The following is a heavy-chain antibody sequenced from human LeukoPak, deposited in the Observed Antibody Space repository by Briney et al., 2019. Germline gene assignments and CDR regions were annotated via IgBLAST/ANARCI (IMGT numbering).Heavy chain of an antibody. Sequence: PGGSLRLSCAASGFTFSSYDMTWVRQAPGKGLEWVAFIRYDGSNKYYADSVKGRFTISRDNSKNTLYLQMNSLRAEDTAVYYCARALHDSSGYYFDYWGQGTLVTVSS. CDR2: IRYDGSNK. CDR3: ARALHDSSGYYFDY. V-gene: IGHV3-30*02. D-gene: IGHD3-22*01. CDR1: GFTFSSYD. J-gene: IGHJ4*02.